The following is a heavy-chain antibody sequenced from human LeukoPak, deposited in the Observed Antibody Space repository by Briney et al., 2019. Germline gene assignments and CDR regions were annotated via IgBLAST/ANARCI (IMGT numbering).Heavy chain of an antibody. CDR3: VRSSSWYGDDY. Sequence: ASVKVSCKASGYTFTGYYMHWVRQAPGQGLEWMGRINPNSGGTDYAQKFQGRVTMTRDTSISTAYMELSRLRSDDTAVYYCVRSSSWYGDDYWGQGTLVTVSS. CDR2: INPNSGGT. J-gene: IGHJ4*02. V-gene: IGHV1-2*06. D-gene: IGHD6-13*01. CDR1: GYTFTGYY.